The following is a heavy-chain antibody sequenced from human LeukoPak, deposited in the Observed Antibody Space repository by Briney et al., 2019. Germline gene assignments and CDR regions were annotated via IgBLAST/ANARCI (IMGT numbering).Heavy chain of an antibody. D-gene: IGHD4-17*01. CDR2: ISGSGGST. V-gene: IGHV3-23*01. Sequence: GGSLRLSCAASGFTFSSYAMSWVRQAPGKGLEWVSAISGSGGSTYYADSVKGRFTISRDNSKNTLYLQMNSLRAEDTAVYYCAKGGNIDYGDYNYSFDYWGQGTLVTVSS. CDR3: AKGGNIDYGDYNYSFDY. CDR1: GFTFSSYA. J-gene: IGHJ4*02.